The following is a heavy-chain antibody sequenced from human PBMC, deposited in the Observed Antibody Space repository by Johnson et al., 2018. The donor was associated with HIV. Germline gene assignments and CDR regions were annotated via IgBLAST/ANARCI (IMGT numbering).Heavy chain of an antibody. D-gene: IGHD2-15*01. Sequence: QVQLVESGGGLVKPGRALRLSCAASGFTFTNYDIHWVRQAPGMGLEWVAVRSYDGSNKYYADSVKGRFTISRDNSKNTLYLQMNSLRAEDTAVYYCAKDKCSGGSCYDDDVFDIWGQGTMVTVSS. CDR2: RSYDGSNK. J-gene: IGHJ3*02. CDR1: GFTFTNYD. CDR3: AKDKCSGGSCYDDDVFDI. V-gene: IGHV3-30*18.